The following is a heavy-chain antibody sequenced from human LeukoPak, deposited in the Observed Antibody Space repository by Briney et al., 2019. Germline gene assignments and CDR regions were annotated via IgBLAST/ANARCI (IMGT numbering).Heavy chain of an antibody. CDR3: ARVKVVVVAATPGFDY. J-gene: IGHJ4*02. CDR1: GGSFSGYY. D-gene: IGHD2-15*01. V-gene: IGHV4-34*01. CDR2: INHSGST. Sequence: SETLSLTCAVYGGSFSGYYWSWIRQPPGKGLEWIGEINHSGSTNYNPSLKSRVAISVDTSKYQFSLKLSSVTAADTAVYYCARVKVVVVAATPGFDYWGQGTLVTVSS.